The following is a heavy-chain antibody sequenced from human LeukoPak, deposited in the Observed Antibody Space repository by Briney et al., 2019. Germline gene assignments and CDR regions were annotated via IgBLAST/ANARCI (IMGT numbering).Heavy chain of an antibody. Sequence: KTSETLSLTRAVYGGSFSGYYWSWIRQPPGKGLEWIGEINHSGSTNYNPSLKSRVTISVDTSKNQFSLKLSSVTAADTAVYYCARGRYYVWGSYRYSGAFDIWGQGTMVTVSS. CDR3: ARGRYYVWGSYRYSGAFDI. D-gene: IGHD3-16*02. CDR2: INHSGST. V-gene: IGHV4-34*01. J-gene: IGHJ3*02. CDR1: GGSFSGYY.